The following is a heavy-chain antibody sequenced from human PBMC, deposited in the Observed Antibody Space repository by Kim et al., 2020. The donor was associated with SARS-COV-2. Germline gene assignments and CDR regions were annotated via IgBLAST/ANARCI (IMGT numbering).Heavy chain of an antibody. V-gene: IGHV4-39*01. CDR1: GGSISSSSYY. CDR2: IYYSGST. J-gene: IGHJ5*02. CDR3: ARQARRGHIVARHDWFDP. Sequence: SDTLSLTCTVSGGSISSSSYYWGWIRQPPGKGLEWIGSIYYSGSTYYNPSLKSRVTISVDTSKNQFSLKLSSVTAADTAVYYCARQARRGHIVARHDWFDPWGQGTLVTVSS. D-gene: IGHD2-15*01.